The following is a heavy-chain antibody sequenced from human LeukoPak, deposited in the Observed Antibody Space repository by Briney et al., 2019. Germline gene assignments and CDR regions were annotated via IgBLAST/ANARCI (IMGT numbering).Heavy chain of an antibody. V-gene: IGHV3-33*01. CDR1: GFTFSSCG. Sequence: GGSLRLSCAASGFTFSSCGMHWVRQAPGKGLEWVAVIWYDGSNKYYADSVKGRFTISRDNSKNTLYLQMNSLRAEDTAVYYCARDLVVVPAAILDYWAREPWSPSPQ. D-gene: IGHD2-2*01. CDR3: ARDLVVVPAAILDY. J-gene: IGHJ4*02. CDR2: IWYDGSNK.